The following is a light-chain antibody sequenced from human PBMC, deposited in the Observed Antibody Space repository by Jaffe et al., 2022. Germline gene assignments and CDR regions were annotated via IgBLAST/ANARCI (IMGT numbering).Light chain of an antibody. CDR1: SSDIGAGYD. V-gene: IGLV1-40*01. CDR2: GNN. Sequence: QSVLTQPPSMSGAPGQRVTISCTGSSSDIGAGYDVHWYQQVPGTAPKLLIYGNNNRPSGVPDRFSGSKSGTSASLAITGLQAEDEADYYCQSFDSSLSGSNVVFGGGTKLTVL. CDR3: QSFDSSLSGSNVV. J-gene: IGLJ2*01.